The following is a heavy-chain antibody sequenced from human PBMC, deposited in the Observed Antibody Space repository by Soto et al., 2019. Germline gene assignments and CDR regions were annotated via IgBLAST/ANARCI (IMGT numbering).Heavy chain of an antibody. D-gene: IGHD5-12*01. CDR3: ARDRGGYDLGYNWFDP. Sequence: SETLSLTCAVSGGSISSSNWWSWVRQPPGKGLEWIGEIYHSGSTNYNPSLKSRVTISVDKSKNQFSLKLSSVTAADTAVYYCARDRGGYDLGYNWFDPWGQGTLVTVYS. CDR2: IYHSGST. CDR1: GGSISSSNW. J-gene: IGHJ5*02. V-gene: IGHV4-4*02.